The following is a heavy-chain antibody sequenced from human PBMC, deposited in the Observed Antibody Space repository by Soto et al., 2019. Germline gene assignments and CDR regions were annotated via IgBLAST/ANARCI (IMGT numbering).Heavy chain of an antibody. D-gene: IGHD3-9*01. CDR2: IYYRGDT. Sequence: QVQLQESGPGLVRPSETLSLTCTVSGASVSSGDYYWSWMLQPPGKGLEWLGYIYYRGDTNYNPALRGRIPFSLDASRRTFSLSLPSVTAADTAMYHGAAYDVMSAFDSWGQGTLVAVSS. J-gene: IGHJ4*02. CDR1: GASVSSGDYY. V-gene: IGHV4-30-4*01. CDR3: AAYDVMSAFDS.